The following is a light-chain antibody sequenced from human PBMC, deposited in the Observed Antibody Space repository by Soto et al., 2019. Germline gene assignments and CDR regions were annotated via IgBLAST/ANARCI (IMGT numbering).Light chain of an antibody. CDR3: CSYAGSSTPLI. Sequence: QSALAQAASVSGSPGQSITISCTGTSSDLGSYNLVSWYQQHPGKAPKLMIYEVSKRPSGVANRFSGSKSGNTASLTISGLQAEYEADYYCCSYAGSSTPLIFGTGTKLTVL. CDR1: SSDLGSYNL. CDR2: EVS. J-gene: IGLJ1*01. V-gene: IGLV2-23*02.